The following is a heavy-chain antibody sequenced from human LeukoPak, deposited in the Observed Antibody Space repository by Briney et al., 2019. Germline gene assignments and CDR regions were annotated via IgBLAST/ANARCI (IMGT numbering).Heavy chain of an antibody. CDR3: ASYCSGGSCYPNDAFDI. CDR2: IYHSGST. D-gene: IGHD2-15*01. Sequence: PSQTLSLTCAVSGVSISSGGYSWRWIRQPPGKGLEWIGYIYHSGSTYYNPSLKSRVTISVDRSKNQFSLKLSSVTAADTAVYYCASYCSGGSCYPNDAFDIWGQGTMVTVSS. J-gene: IGHJ3*02. CDR1: GVSISSGGYS. V-gene: IGHV4-30-2*01.